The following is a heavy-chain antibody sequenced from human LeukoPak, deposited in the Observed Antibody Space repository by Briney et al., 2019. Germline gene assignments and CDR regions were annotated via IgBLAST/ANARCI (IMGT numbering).Heavy chain of an antibody. CDR2: IYYSGST. Sequence: SETLYLTCTVSGGSVSSGSYYWSWIRQPPGKGLEWIGYIYYSGSTNYNPSLKSRVTISVDTSKNQFSLKLSSVTAADTAVYYCARGSDYDFWSGPFFDYWGQGTLVTVSS. CDR1: GGSVSSGSYY. CDR3: ARGSDYDFWSGPFFDY. J-gene: IGHJ4*02. V-gene: IGHV4-61*01. D-gene: IGHD3-3*01.